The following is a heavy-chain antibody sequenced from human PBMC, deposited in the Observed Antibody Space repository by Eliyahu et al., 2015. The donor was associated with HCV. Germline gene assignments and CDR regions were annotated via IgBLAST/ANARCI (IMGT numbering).Heavy chain of an antibody. CDR3: ASGGVAGTDTPRDY. Sequence: EVQLLESGGGLVQPGGSLRLSCXASGFTFSTYAMSWVRQAPGKGLEWVSTISDSGGSTKYADSVKGRFAISRDDSKNTLYLQMNSLRAEDTALYYCASGGVAGTDTPRDYWGQGTLVTVSS. CDR2: ISDSGGST. D-gene: IGHD6-19*01. J-gene: IGHJ4*02. V-gene: IGHV3-23*01. CDR1: GFTFSTYA.